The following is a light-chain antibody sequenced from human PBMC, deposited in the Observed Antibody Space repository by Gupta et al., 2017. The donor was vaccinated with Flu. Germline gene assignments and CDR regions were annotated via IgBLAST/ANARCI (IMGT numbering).Light chain of an antibody. Sequence: DIVMTQCPLSLSFTLRESATITCTSSQSLLQSAGYDYLAWYLQKPGQSPHLLIYLGSSRASGVPDRFSGSGSGANFTLRLNRVEAEDVGVYYCMQAHQTPYTFGQGTKLEIK. CDR3: MQAHQTPYT. V-gene: IGKV2-28*01. CDR1: QSLLQSAGYDY. J-gene: IGKJ2*01. CDR2: LGS.